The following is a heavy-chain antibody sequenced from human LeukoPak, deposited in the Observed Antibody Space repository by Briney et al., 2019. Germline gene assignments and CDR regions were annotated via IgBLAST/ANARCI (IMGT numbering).Heavy chain of an antibody. V-gene: IGHV4-4*07. CDR1: SDSISTYD. CDR3: ARHSPSGWYFFDF. Sequence: SETLSLTCSVSSDSISTYDGSWIRQPAGKGLEWLGQIFTRGSATYNSSLKSRLTMSVDKSKNQVSLKLISVTAADTAIYYCARHSPSGWYFFDFWGRGTLVTVSS. CDR2: IFTRGSA. D-gene: IGHD6-19*01. J-gene: IGHJ4*02.